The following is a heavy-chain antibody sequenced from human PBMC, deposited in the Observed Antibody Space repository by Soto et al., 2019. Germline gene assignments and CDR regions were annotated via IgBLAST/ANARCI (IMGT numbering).Heavy chain of an antibody. CDR2: ISLSGGST. Sequence: EVQLLESGGGSVQPGGSLRLSCAASGFTFNNYAMNWVRQAPGKGLEWVSGISLSGGSTYYADSVKGRFTISRDSSKNTLYLQMNRLRAEDTALYFCARVVLKGAYYYYGMDVWGQGTTVTVSS. CDR1: GFTFNNYA. J-gene: IGHJ6*02. D-gene: IGHD2-8*01. V-gene: IGHV3-23*01. CDR3: ARVVLKGAYYYYGMDV.